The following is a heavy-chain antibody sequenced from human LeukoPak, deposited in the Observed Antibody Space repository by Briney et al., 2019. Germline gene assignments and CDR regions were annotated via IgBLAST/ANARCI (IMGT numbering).Heavy chain of an antibody. CDR2: MNPNSGNT. J-gene: IGHJ4*02. CDR3: ARGHKYRSGYTVTELGAGYFDS. D-gene: IGHD5-18*01. V-gene: IGHV1-8*01. CDR1: GYTFTSFD. Sequence: ASVKVSCKAFGYTFTSFDINWVRQATGQGLEWMGWMNPNSGNTGYAQKFQGRVTITRNTSITTAYMELSSLRSDDTAVYYCARGHKYRSGYTVTELGAGYFDSWGQGTLVTVSS.